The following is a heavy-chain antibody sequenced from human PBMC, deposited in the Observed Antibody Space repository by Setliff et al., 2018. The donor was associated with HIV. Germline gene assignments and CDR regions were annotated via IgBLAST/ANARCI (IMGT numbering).Heavy chain of an antibody. CDR2: IFASGET. CDR3: ARRIDNSGTFPDKNWFDP. D-gene: IGHD3-10*01. J-gene: IGHJ5*02. CDR1: GGSISSYC. V-gene: IGHV4-4*09. Sequence: PSATLSLTCTVSGGSISSYCRNWIRQPPGKWLEWYGFIFASGETKYNASLQSRVTISIDTSKNQSSLKLSSVIAADTAMYYCARRIDNSGTFPDKNWFDPWGQGSPVTVSS.